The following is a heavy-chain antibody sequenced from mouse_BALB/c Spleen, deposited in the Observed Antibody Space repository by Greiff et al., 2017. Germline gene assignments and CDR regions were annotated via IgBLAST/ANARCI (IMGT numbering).Heavy chain of an antibody. J-gene: IGHJ2*01. Sequence: EVQLQQSVAELVRSGASVKLSCTASGFNIKDYYMHWVKQRPEQGLEWIGWIDPENGNTKYDPKFQGKATITADTSSNTAYLQLSSLTSEDTAVYYCARDPYGNLYFDYWGQGTTLTVSS. CDR3: ARDPYGNLYFDY. CDR2: IDPENGNT. V-gene: IGHV14-1*02. D-gene: IGHD2-1*01. CDR1: GFNIKDYY.